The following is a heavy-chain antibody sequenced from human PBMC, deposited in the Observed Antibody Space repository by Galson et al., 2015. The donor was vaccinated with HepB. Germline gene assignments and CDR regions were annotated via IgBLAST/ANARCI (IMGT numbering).Heavy chain of an antibody. D-gene: IGHD3-3*01. Sequence: SLRLSCAASGFTFSSYGMHWVRQAPGKGLEWVAVISYDGSNKYYADSVKGRFTISRDNSKNTLYLQMNSLRAEDTAVYYCAKDRGVGSYDFWSGQPYYYYGMDVWGQGTTVTVSS. V-gene: IGHV3-30*18. CDR2: ISYDGSNK. J-gene: IGHJ6*02. CDR3: AKDRGVGSYDFWSGQPYYYYGMDV. CDR1: GFTFSSYG.